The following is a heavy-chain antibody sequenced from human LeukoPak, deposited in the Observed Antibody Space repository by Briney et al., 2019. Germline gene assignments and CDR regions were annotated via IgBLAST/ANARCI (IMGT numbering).Heavy chain of an antibody. CDR1: GFTFSGYA. J-gene: IGHJ4*02. CDR2: ITASGGNT. V-gene: IGHV3-23*01. CDR3: AKVTSSGWYLNY. D-gene: IGHD6-19*01. Sequence: PGGSLRLSCAASGFTFSGYAMSWVRQAPGKGLEWVSSITASGGNTYYADSVKGRFTISRDNSKNTLYLQMNGLRAEDTAVYYCAKVTSSGWYLNYWGQGTLVTVSS.